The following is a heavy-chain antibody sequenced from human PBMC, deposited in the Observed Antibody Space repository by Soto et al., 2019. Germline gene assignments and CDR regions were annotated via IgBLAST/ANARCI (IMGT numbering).Heavy chain of an antibody. CDR1: GYTFSAFY. V-gene: IGHV1-2*02. CDR3: MRGGWGDSPIDY. CDR2: INPSNEIT. D-gene: IGHD1-26*01. J-gene: IGHJ4*02. Sequence: QVQLEQSGTEVKKVGASVKVSCKTSGYTFSAFYVHWARLAPGRGFEWLGWINPSNEITTFSQSFQGRVTMTRDTSTNTVHRELNSLTFDDTAVYYCMRGGWGDSPIDYWGQGTQVIVSS.